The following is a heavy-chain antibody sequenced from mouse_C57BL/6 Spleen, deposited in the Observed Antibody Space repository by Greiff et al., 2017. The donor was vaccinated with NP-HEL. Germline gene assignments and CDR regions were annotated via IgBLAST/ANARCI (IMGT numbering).Heavy chain of an antibody. CDR1: GYSITSGYY. V-gene: IGHV3-6*01. D-gene: IGHD1-1*01. J-gene: IGHJ2*01. CDR3: ARDRDDYGTYYFDY. Sequence: EVKLQESGPGLVKPSQSLSLTCSVTGYSITSGYYWNWIRQFPGNKLEWMGYISYDGSNNYNPSLKNRISITRDTSKNQFFLKLNSVTTEDTATYYCARDRDDYGTYYFDYWGQGTTLTVSS. CDR2: ISYDGSN.